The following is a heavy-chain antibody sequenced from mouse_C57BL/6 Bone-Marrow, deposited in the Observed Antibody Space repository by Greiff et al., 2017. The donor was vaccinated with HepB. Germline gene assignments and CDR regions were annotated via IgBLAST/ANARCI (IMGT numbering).Heavy chain of an antibody. CDR3: TTYPPGSSSWGAY. V-gene: IGHV14-4*01. Sequence: VQLQQSGAELVRPGASVKLSCTASGFNIKDDYMHWVKQRPEQGLEWIGWIDPENGDTEYASKFQGKATITADTSSNTAYLQLSSLTSEDTAVYYCTTYPPGSSSWGAYWGQGTLVTVSA. CDR2: IDPENGDT. J-gene: IGHJ3*01. CDR1: GFNIKDDY. D-gene: IGHD1-1*01.